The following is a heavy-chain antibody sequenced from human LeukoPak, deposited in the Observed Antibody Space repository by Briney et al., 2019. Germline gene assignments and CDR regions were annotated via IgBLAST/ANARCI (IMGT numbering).Heavy chain of an antibody. J-gene: IGHJ4*02. Sequence: SETLSLTCTVSGYSITSGYYWGWIRQPPGKGLEWIGSIYHSGDTYYNPSLKSRVTISVDTSKNQFSLKLDSVTAADTAVYYCAKGTSSGWYYFDYWGQGTLVTVSS. CDR3: AKGTSSGWYYFDY. D-gene: IGHD6-19*01. V-gene: IGHV4-38-2*02. CDR1: GYSITSGYY. CDR2: IYHSGDT.